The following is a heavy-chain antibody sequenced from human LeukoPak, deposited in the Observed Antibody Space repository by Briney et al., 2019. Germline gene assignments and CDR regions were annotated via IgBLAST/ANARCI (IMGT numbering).Heavy chain of an antibody. V-gene: IGHV3-30*02. Sequence: PGGSLRLSCAASGFTFSSYGMHWVRQAPGKGLEWVAFIRYDGSNKYYADSVKGRFTISRDNSKNTLYLQMNSLRAEDTAVYYCAKDRDLGWYYYYMDVWGKGTTVTVSS. D-gene: IGHD3/OR15-3a*01. CDR1: GFTFSSYG. J-gene: IGHJ6*03. CDR2: IRYDGSNK. CDR3: AKDRDLGWYYYYMDV.